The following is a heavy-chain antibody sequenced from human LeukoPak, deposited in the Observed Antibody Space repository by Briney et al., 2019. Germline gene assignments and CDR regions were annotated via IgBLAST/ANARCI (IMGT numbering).Heavy chain of an antibody. CDR3: ARDVYSSTSVVNWFDP. V-gene: IGHV4-61*02. D-gene: IGHD6-13*01. Sequence: SETLSLTCTVSGGSTSSDRYFWSWIRQPAGKGLEWIGRISSSGSTNYNPSLKSRVTISVDTSKNQFSLKLSSVTAADTAIYYCARDVYSSTSVVNWFDPWGQGTLVTVSS. CDR1: GGSTSSDRYF. CDR2: ISSSGST. J-gene: IGHJ5*02.